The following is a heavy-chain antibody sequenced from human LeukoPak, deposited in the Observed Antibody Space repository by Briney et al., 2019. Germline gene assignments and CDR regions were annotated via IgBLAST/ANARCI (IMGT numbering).Heavy chain of an antibody. CDR1: GYTFTNHH. V-gene: IGHV1-46*01. Sequence: ASVKVSCKASGYTFTNHHMHWVRQAPGQGFEWMGIINLSGGATTYAQSFQGRATMTWDTSTSTVYMELNSLRSEDTAVYYCARVERRDASGAFDIWGQGTMVTVSS. J-gene: IGHJ3*02. CDR3: ARVERRDASGAFDI. D-gene: IGHD1-1*01. CDR2: INLSGGAT.